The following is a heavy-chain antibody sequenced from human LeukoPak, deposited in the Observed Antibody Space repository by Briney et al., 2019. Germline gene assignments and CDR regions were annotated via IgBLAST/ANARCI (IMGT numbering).Heavy chain of an antibody. Sequence: GASVKVSCKASGYTFTAYYMHWVRQAPGQGLEWMGWINPNSGATNYAQKFQGRVALTRDTSTSTVYMELSRLTSDDTAVYYCARIYSETYELAFDIWGQGTMVTVSS. D-gene: IGHD5-12*01. CDR3: ARIYSETYELAFDI. CDR1: GYTFTAYY. V-gene: IGHV1-2*02. J-gene: IGHJ3*02. CDR2: INPNSGAT.